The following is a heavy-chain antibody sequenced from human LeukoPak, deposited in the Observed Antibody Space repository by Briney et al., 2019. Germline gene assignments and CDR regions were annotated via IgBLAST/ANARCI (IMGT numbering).Heavy chain of an antibody. CDR3: AKDGLGWASPTTGGTNWFDP. CDR2: ISGSGDNT. Sequence: GGSLRPSCAASGFTFSSYAMSWVRQVPGKGLEWVSVISGSGDNTYYADSVKGRFTISRDNSKNTLYLQMNSLRAEDTAVYYCAKDGLGWASPTTGGTNWFDPWGQGTLVTVSS. D-gene: IGHD3/OR15-3a*01. V-gene: IGHV3-23*01. J-gene: IGHJ5*02. CDR1: GFTFSSYA.